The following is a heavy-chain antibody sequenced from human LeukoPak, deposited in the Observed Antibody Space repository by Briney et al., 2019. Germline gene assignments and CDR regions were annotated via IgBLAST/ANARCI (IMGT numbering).Heavy chain of an antibody. D-gene: IGHD3-16*01. CDR3: ARDSARERGLWFDP. J-gene: IGHJ5*02. V-gene: IGHV1-69*13. CDR2: IIPIFGTA. CDR1: GGTFISYA. Sequence: ASVTVSFKASGGTFISYAISWVRQAPGQGLEWMGGIIPIFGTANYAQKFQGRVTITADESTSTAYMELSSLRSEDTAVYYCARDSARERGLWFDPWGQGTLVTVSS.